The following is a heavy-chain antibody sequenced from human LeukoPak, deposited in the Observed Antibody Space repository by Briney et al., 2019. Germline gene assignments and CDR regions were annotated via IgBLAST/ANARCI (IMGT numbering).Heavy chain of an antibody. D-gene: IGHD3-22*01. V-gene: IGHV3-49*04. CDR1: GFTFGDYA. Sequence: GGSLRLSCTASGFTFGDYAMSWVRQAPGKGLEWVGFIRSKAYGGTTEYAASVKGRFTISRDDSKSIAYLQMNSLKTEDTAVYYCTREPSDYYDSSGYYYWGFDWGQGTLVTVSS. J-gene: IGHJ4*02. CDR2: IRSKAYGGTT. CDR3: TREPSDYYDSSGYYYWGFD.